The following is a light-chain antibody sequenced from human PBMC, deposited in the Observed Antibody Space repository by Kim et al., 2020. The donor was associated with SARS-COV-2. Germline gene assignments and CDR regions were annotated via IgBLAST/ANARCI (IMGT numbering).Light chain of an antibody. J-gene: IGLJ3*02. CDR1: KLGDKY. CDR2: QDS. V-gene: IGLV3-1*01. Sequence: VSVSPGQTASITCSGDKLGDKYACWYQQKPGQSPVLVIYQDSKRPSGIPERFSGSNSGNTATLTISGTQAMDEADYYCQAWDSRVFGGWTQLTVL. CDR3: QAWDSRV.